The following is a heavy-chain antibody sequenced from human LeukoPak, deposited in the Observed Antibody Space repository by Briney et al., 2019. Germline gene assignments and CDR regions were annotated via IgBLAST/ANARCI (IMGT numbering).Heavy chain of an antibody. CDR1: GYTFNNHY. J-gene: IGHJ4*02. D-gene: IGHD3-22*01. CDR2: INPGGGGT. Sequence: ASAKVSCKASGYTFNNHYMHWVRQAPGQGLEWMGIINPGGGGTTYAQKFQGRVTMTRDMSTSTVYMELSNLRSEDTAVYYCARDMSRGLYYDSSYFDYWGQGTLVTVSS. V-gene: IGHV1-46*02. CDR3: ARDMSRGLYYDSSYFDY.